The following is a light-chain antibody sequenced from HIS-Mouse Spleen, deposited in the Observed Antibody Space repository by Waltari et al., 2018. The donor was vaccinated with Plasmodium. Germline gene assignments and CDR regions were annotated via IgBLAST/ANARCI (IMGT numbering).Light chain of an antibody. CDR2: EDS. CDR3: YSTDSSGNHRV. V-gene: IGLV3-10*01. Sequence: SYELTQPPSVSVSPGQTARHTCSGDAFPKKYAYWYQQKSRQAPVLVIYEDSKRPSGIPERFSGSSSGTMATLTISGAQVEDEADYYCYSTDSSGNHRVFGGGTKLTVL. J-gene: IGLJ3*02. CDR1: AFPKKY.